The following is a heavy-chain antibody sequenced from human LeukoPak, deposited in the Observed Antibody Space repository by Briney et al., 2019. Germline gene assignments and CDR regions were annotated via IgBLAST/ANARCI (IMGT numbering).Heavy chain of an antibody. V-gene: IGHV3-7*01. CDR1: GFTFSSYW. CDR2: IKQDGSEK. D-gene: IGHD1-26*01. CDR3: ARVQWELRGVGSYFEY. Sequence: GGSLRLSCVVSGFTFSSYWMSWVRQAPGKGLEWVANIKQDGSEKYYVDSVKGRFTMSRDNAKNSLYLQVNSLRAEDTAVYYCARVQWELRGVGSYFEYWGQGALVTVSS. J-gene: IGHJ4*02.